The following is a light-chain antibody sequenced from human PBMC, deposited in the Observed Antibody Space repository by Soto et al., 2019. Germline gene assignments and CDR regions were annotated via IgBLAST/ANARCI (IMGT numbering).Light chain of an antibody. CDR3: QQFGFSLWT. Sequence: VLTQSPDTLYLSPGERATLSCRASQRVSSRFFAWYQQKPAQAPRLLIYGTSTRAAGIPDRFSGAGSGTDFTLTISRLEPEDFGVYYCQQFGFSLWTFGQGTKVEI. CDR2: GTS. CDR1: QRVSSRF. J-gene: IGKJ1*01. V-gene: IGKV3-20*01.